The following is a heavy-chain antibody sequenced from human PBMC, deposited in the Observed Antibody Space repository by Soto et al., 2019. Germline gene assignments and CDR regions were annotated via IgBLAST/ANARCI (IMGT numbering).Heavy chain of an antibody. CDR2: ISGSGGST. J-gene: IGHJ4*02. CDR3: AKDLYDFGSGYPLILIDY. D-gene: IGHD3-3*01. CDR1: GFTFSSYA. Sequence: GGSLRLSCAASGFTFSSYAMSWVRQAPGKGLEWVSVISGSGGSTYYADSVKGRFTISRDNSKNTLYLQMNSLRAEDTAVYYCAKDLYDFGSGYPLILIDYWGQGTLVTVSS. V-gene: IGHV3-23*01.